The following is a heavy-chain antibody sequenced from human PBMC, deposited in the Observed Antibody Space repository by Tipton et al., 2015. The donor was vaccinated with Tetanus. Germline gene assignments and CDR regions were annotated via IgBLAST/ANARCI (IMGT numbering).Heavy chain of an antibody. J-gene: IGHJ4*02. CDR2: VNQSEST. D-gene: IGHD3-3*01. V-gene: IGHV4-34*01. Sequence: LRLSCSVSGGSISDKKYYWGWIRQTPGKGLEWIGEVNQSESTKYNPSFDSRSAISVDTSKSQFSLRVRSVTAADTAVYYCARGRTMSGVVAPFDLWGQGTQVTVSS. CDR1: GGSISDKKYY. CDR3: ARGRTMSGVVAPFDL.